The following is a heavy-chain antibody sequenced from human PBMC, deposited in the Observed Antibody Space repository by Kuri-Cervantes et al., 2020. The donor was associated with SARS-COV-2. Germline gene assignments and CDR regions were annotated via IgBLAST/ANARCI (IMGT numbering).Heavy chain of an antibody. J-gene: IGHJ4*02. CDR2: ISGSGGST. CDR3: AKIRLRYFVLDPSGDFDY. V-gene: IGHV3-23*01. CDR1: GFTFSNAW. D-gene: IGHD3-9*01. Sequence: GGSLRLSCAASGFTFSNAWMSWVRQAPGKGLEWVSAISGSGGSTYYADSVKGRFTISRDNSKNTLYLQMNSLRAEDTAVYYCAKIRLRYFVLDPSGDFDYWGQGTLVTVSS.